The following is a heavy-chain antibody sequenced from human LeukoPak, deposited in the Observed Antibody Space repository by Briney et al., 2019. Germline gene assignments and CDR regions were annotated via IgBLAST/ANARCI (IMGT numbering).Heavy chain of an antibody. CDR2: ISAYNGHT. Sequence: ASVKVSCKASGYTFTSYGISWVRQAPGQGLEWMGWISAYNGHTNYAQKLQGRVTMTADTSTSTASMELRSLRSDDTAVYYCAREVTMVRGVITKFYYYGMDVWGQGATVTVSS. J-gene: IGHJ6*02. CDR1: GYTFTSYG. CDR3: AREVTMVRGVITKFYYYGMDV. D-gene: IGHD3-10*01. V-gene: IGHV1-18*01.